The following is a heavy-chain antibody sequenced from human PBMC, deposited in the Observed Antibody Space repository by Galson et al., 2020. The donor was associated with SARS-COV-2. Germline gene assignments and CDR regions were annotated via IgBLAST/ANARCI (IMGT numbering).Heavy chain of an antibody. Sequence: SLKISCAVSGFTFDDYAMHWVRQAPGKGLEWVSTISWNSGYIGYADSVKGRFTISRDNAKNSLYLQMNSLRPEDTALYYCAKDGWYGEPLREALQYYFDYWGQGTLVTVSS. J-gene: IGHJ4*02. CDR3: AKDGWYGEPLREALQYYFDY. V-gene: IGHV3-9*01. CDR1: GFTFDDYA. CDR2: ISWNSGYI. D-gene: IGHD3-10*01.